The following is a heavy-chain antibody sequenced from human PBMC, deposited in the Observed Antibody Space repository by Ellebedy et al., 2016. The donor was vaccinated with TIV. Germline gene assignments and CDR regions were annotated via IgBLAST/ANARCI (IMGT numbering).Heavy chain of an antibody. Sequence: PGGSLRLSCAASGFTFSSYSMNWVRQAPGKGLEWVSYISSISSTIYYADSLKGRFTIPRDNAKNSLYLQMNSLRDEETAVYYCAREGMGDFWSGYYYYYFGMDVWGQGTTVTVSS. J-gene: IGHJ6*02. V-gene: IGHV3-48*02. CDR2: ISSISSTI. CDR3: AREGMGDFWSGYYYYYFGMDV. CDR1: GFTFSSYS. D-gene: IGHD3-3*01.